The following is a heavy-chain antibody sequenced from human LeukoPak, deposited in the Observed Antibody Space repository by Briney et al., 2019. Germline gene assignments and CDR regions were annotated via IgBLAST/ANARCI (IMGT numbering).Heavy chain of an antibody. D-gene: IGHD3-9*01. CDR1: GFTFSSYE. CDR2: ISSSSSTI. J-gene: IGHJ4*02. Sequence: LGGSLRLSCAASGFTFSSYEMNWVRQAPGKGLEWVSYISSSSSTIYYADSVKGRFTISRDNAKNSLYLQMNSLRAEDTAVYYCAKDARPLVIRTDYFDYWGQGTLVTVSS. V-gene: IGHV3-48*01. CDR3: AKDARPLVIRTDYFDY.